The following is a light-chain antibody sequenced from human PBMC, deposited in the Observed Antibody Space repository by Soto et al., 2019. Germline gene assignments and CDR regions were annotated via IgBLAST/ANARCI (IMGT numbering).Light chain of an antibody. CDR3: SSYTSSSTLYV. J-gene: IGLJ1*01. CDR2: DVS. CDR1: SSDVGGYNY. V-gene: IGLV2-14*01. Sequence: QSVLTQPVSLSGSPGQSVTISCAGTSSDVGGYNYVSWYQQHPGKAPKLMIYDVSNRPSGVSNRFSGSKSGNTASLTIPGLQAEDEADYYCSSYTSSSTLYVFGTGTKVTVL.